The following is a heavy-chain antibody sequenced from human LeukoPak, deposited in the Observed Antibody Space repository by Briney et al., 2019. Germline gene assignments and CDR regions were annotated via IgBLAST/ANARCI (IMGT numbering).Heavy chain of an antibody. D-gene: IGHD6-6*01. CDR1: GGSISSGSYY. CDR2: IYTSGST. V-gene: IGHV4-61*02. J-gene: IGHJ4*02. CDR3: AREQLVLDY. Sequence: SETLSLTCTVSGGSISSGSYYWSWIRQPAGKGLEWIGRIYTSGSTNYNPSLKSRVTISVDTSKNQFSLKLSSVTAADTAVFYCAREQLVLDYWGQGTLVTVSS.